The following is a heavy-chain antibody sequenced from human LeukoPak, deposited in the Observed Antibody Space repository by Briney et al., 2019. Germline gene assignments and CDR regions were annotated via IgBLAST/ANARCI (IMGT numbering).Heavy chain of an antibody. CDR3: ARLYGSGYDAFDI. J-gene: IGHJ3*02. Sequence: GGSLRLSCPASGFTFKTYGMNWVRQAPGRGLEWVSSITSGGLYTYYTDSVKGRFTISRDNAKSSLYLQMNSLRAEDTAVYYCARLYGSGYDAFDIWGQGTMVTVSS. V-gene: IGHV3-21*01. CDR2: ITSGGLYT. CDR1: GFTFKTYG. D-gene: IGHD3-10*01.